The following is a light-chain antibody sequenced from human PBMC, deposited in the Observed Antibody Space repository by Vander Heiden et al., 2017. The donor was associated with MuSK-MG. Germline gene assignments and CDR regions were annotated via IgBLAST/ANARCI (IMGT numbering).Light chain of an antibody. CDR3: QQDYSFPQM. J-gene: IGKJ1*01. CDR2: WAS. Sequence: DIVMTQSPDSLTVSLGERAPINCKPSQSVFHSSNNKNYLAWYQQKPGQSPKLIISWASTRESGVPARFSGSGSGTDFTLTIASLQAEDVAVYYCQQDYSFPQMFGQGTKVEV. V-gene: IGKV4-1*01. CDR1: QSVFHSSNNKNY.